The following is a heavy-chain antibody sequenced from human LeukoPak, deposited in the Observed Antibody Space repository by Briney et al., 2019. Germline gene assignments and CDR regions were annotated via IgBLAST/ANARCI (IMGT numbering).Heavy chain of an antibody. D-gene: IGHD6-13*01. J-gene: IGHJ4*02. CDR1: GGSISSGGYY. Sequence: KASETLSLTCTVSGGSISSGGYYWSWIRQHPGKGLEWIGYIYYSGGTYYNPALKSRVTISVDTSRTQFSLKLSSVTAADTAVYYCARGGKGSSWFAAYYFDYWGQGTLVTVSS. V-gene: IGHV4-31*03. CDR2: IYYSGGT. CDR3: ARGGKGSSWFAAYYFDY.